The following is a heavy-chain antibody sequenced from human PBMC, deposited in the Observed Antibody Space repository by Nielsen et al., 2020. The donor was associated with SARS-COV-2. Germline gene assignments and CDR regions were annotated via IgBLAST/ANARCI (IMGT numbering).Heavy chain of an antibody. CDR3: ARGGHDYYGSGSYYSTGWFDP. D-gene: IGHD3-10*01. CDR2: ISFDGRNT. V-gene: IGHV3-30*04. J-gene: IGHJ5*02. Sequence: VRQAPGKGLEWVALISFDGRNTYYADSVKGRFTISRDNSKNTASLQMNSLRAEDTAMYYCARGGHDYYGSGSYYSTGWFDPWGQGTLVTVSS.